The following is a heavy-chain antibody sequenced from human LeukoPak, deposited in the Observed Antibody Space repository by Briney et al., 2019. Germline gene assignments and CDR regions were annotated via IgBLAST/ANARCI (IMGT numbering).Heavy chain of an antibody. CDR3: ARAGAYCSGGSCYSVRSYYYYAMDV. V-gene: IGHV3-21*01. CDR2: ISSSSYI. J-gene: IGHJ6*02. Sequence: GGSLRLSCAASGFTFSSYSMNWVRQAPGKGLEWVSSISSSSYIYYADSVKGRFTISRDNAKNSLYLQMNSLRAEDTAVYYCARAGAYCSGGSCYSVRSYYYYAMDVWGQGTTVTVSS. CDR1: GFTFSSYS. D-gene: IGHD2-15*01.